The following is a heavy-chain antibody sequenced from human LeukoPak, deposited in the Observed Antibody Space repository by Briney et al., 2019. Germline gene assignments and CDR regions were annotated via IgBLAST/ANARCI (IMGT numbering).Heavy chain of an antibody. CDR1: GFTFSSYS. Sequence: GSLRLSCAASGFTFSSYSMNWVRQAPGKGLEWVSSISSSSSYIYYADSVKGRFTISRDNAKNSLYLQMNSLRAEDTAVYYCARDRLVGGTTIAYWGQGTLVTVSS. CDR2: ISSSSSYI. V-gene: IGHV3-21*01. CDR3: ARDRLVGGTTIAY. D-gene: IGHD1-26*01. J-gene: IGHJ4*02.